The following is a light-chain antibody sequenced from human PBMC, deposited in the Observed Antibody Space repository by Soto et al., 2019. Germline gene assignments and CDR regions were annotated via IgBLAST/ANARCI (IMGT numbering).Light chain of an antibody. J-gene: IGKJ2*01. CDR1: QSIGSW. Sequence: DIQMTQSPSTLSASVGDRVTITCRASQSIGSWLAWYQQKPGKAPNLLIYDASSLESGVPSRFSGSRSGTEFTLTISSLQPDDFATYYCQQYNRYPYTFGQGTKLEIK. CDR2: DAS. V-gene: IGKV1-5*01. CDR3: QQYNRYPYT.